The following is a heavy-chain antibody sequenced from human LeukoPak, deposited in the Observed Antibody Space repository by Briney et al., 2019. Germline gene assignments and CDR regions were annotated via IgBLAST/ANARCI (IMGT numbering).Heavy chain of an antibody. J-gene: IGHJ4*02. CDR3: ARDRGIAAAVYYFDY. D-gene: IGHD6-13*01. V-gene: IGHV3-48*03. CDR2: ISSSGSAT. CDR1: GFTFSSYE. Sequence: PGGSLRLSCAASGFTFSSYEMNWVRQAPGKGLEWVSYISSSGSATYYADSVRGRLTVSRDNAKNSLSLQLNSLRAEDTAVYYCARDRGIAAAVYYFDYWGQGTLVSVSS.